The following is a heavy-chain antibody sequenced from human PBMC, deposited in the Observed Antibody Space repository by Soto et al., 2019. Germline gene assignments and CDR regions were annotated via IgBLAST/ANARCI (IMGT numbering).Heavy chain of an antibody. V-gene: IGHV1-18*01. CDR1: GYSFKSYG. Sequence: GASVKVSCKTSGYSFKSYGISWVRQAPGQGLEWMGWIRGYNGDTDYVQKFQGRVTMTADTSTSTAYMELRSLRSDDTAVYYCTRGQDYYDRSGYGDYWGQGTLVTVSS. CDR2: IRGYNGDT. CDR3: TRGQDYYDRSGYGDY. J-gene: IGHJ4*02. D-gene: IGHD3-22*01.